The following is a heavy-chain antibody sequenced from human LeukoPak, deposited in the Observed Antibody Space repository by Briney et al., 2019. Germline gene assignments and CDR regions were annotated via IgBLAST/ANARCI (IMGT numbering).Heavy chain of an antibody. D-gene: IGHD4-11*01. Sequence: GASVKVSCKASGGTFSSYAISWVRQAPGQGLEWMGRIIPIFGTANYAQKFQGRVTITADESTSTAYMELSSLRSEDTAVYYCAREGADYSNSYYFDYWGQGTLVTVSS. CDR1: GGTFSSYA. CDR2: IIPIFGTA. V-gene: IGHV1-69*13. CDR3: AREGADYSNSYYFDY. J-gene: IGHJ4*02.